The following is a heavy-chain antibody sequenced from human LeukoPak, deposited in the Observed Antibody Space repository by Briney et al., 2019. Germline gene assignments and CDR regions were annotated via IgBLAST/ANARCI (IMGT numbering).Heavy chain of an antibody. D-gene: IGHD3-9*01. CDR3: AKVNYDILTGYLHY. Sequence: GGSLRLSCAASGFTFSSYSMNWVRQAPGKGLEWVSYISSSSNTKYYTDSVKGRFTISRDNAKNSLYLQMNSLRAEDTAVYYCAKVNYDILTGYLHYWGQGTLVTVSS. V-gene: IGHV3-48*01. CDR1: GFTFSSYS. CDR2: ISSSSNTK. J-gene: IGHJ4*02.